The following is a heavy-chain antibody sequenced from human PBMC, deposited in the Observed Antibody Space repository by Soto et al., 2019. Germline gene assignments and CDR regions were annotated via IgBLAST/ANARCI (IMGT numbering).Heavy chain of an antibody. Sequence: GGSLRLSCAASGFTFSSYAMHWVRQAPGKGLEWVAVISYDGSNKYYADSVKGRFTISRDNSKNTLYLQMNSLRAGDTAVYYCARDKYYYDSRDAFDIWGQGTMVTVSS. V-gene: IGHV3-30-3*01. CDR3: ARDKYYYDSRDAFDI. J-gene: IGHJ3*02. CDR2: ISYDGSNK. CDR1: GFTFSSYA. D-gene: IGHD3-22*01.